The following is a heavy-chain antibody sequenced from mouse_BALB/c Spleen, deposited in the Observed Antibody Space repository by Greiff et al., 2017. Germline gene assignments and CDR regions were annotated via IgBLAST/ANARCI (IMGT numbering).Heavy chain of an antibody. CDR2: IDPANGNT. CDR3: ARDYYYGSSYGAMDY. Sequence: VHVKQSGAELVKPGASVKLSCTASGFNIKDTYMHWVKQRPEQGLEWIGRIDPANGNTKYDPKFQGKATITADTSSNTAYLQLSSLTSEDTAVYYCARDYYYGSSYGAMDYWGQGTSVTVSS. CDR1: GFNIKDTY. V-gene: IGHV14-3*02. D-gene: IGHD1-1*01. J-gene: IGHJ4*01.